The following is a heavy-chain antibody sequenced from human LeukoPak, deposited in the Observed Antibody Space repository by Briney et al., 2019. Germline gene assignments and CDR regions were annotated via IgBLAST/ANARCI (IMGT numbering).Heavy chain of an antibody. CDR3: ARARRPTVSHGGWFDP. CDR1: GGSFSGYY. Sequence: SETLSLTCAVYGGSFSGYYWSWIRQPPGKGLEWIGEINHSGSTNYNPSLKSRVTISVDTSKNQFSLKLSSVTAADTAVYYCARARRPTVSHGGWFDPWGQGTLVTVSS. J-gene: IGHJ5*02. CDR2: INHSGST. D-gene: IGHD4-17*01. V-gene: IGHV4-34*01.